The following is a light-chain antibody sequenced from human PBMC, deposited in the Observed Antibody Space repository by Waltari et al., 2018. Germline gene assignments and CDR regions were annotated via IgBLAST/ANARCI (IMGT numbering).Light chain of an antibody. Sequence: DIQLTQSPSFLSASVGDSVTITCRASQGISSYLAWYQQKPGKAPKLLIYAASTLQSGVPSRFSGSGSGTEFTLTISSLQPEDFATYYCQQLNSYPIFTFGPGTKVDIK. J-gene: IGKJ3*01. V-gene: IGKV1-9*01. CDR1: QGISSY. CDR2: AAS. CDR3: QQLNSYPIFT.